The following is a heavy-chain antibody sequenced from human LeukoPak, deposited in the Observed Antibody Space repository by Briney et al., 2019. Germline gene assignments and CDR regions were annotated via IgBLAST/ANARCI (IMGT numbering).Heavy chain of an antibody. Sequence: PGGSLRLSCAASGFTFSSYGMHWVRQAPGKGLEWEAVISYDGSNKYYADSVKGRFTISRDNSKNTLYLQMNSLRAEDTAVYYCAKDSGLDGDLFDYWGQGTLVTVSS. D-gene: IGHD4-17*01. CDR3: AKDSGLDGDLFDY. CDR2: ISYDGSNK. V-gene: IGHV3-30*18. CDR1: GFTFSSYG. J-gene: IGHJ4*02.